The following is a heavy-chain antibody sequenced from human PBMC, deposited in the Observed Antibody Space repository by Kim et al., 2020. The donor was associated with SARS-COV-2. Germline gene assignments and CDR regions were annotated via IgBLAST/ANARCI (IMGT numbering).Heavy chain of an antibody. J-gene: IGHJ4*02. CDR3: ASLTPYYYDSSGYYSDY. V-gene: IGHV3-30*07. D-gene: IGHD3-22*01. Sequence: GKGRFTMSKDNSKNTLYLQMSSLRGEDTAVYYCASLTPYYYDSSGYYSDYWGQGTLVTVSS.